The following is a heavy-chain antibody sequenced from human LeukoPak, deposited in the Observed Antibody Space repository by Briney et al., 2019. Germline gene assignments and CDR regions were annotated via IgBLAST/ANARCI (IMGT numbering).Heavy chain of an antibody. J-gene: IGHJ4*02. V-gene: IGHV4-59*08. D-gene: IGHD4-17*01. CDR2: IYYSGST. CDR1: GGSISSYY. CDR3: ATTASYGDYSYYFDY. Sequence: PSETLSLTCTVSGGSISSYYWSWIRQPSGKGLEWIGYIYYSGSTNYNPSLKSRVTISVDTSKNQFSLKLSSVTAADTAVYYCATTASYGDYSYYFDYWGQGTLVTVSS.